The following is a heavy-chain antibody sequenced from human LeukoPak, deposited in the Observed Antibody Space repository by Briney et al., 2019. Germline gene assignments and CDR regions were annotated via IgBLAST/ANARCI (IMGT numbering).Heavy chain of an antibody. Sequence: SETLSLTCTVSGYSISSGYYWGWIRQPPGKGLEWIGSIYHSGSTYYNPSLKSRVTISVDTSKNQFSLKLSSVTAADTAVYYCARELEPNVGCLGYWGQGTLVTVSS. CDR2: IYHSGST. D-gene: IGHD1-1*01. J-gene: IGHJ4*02. V-gene: IGHV4-38-2*02. CDR3: ARELEPNVGCLGY. CDR1: GYSISSGYY.